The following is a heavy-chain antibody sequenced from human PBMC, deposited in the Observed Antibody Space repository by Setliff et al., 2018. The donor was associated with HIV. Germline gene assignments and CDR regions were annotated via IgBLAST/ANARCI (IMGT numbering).Heavy chain of an antibody. CDR2: ISYTGST. Sequence: SETLSLTCTVSGDSIISATYFWGWIRQPPGKGPEWIGTISYTGSTYYNPSLKSRVTMSVDTSEDQFSLMLSSVTAADTAVYFCARHKVLSFFGELLPPYFDYWGQGALVIVSS. J-gene: IGHJ4*02. CDR1: GDSIISATYF. V-gene: IGHV4-39*01. CDR3: ARHKVLSFFGELLPPYFDY. D-gene: IGHD3-10*01.